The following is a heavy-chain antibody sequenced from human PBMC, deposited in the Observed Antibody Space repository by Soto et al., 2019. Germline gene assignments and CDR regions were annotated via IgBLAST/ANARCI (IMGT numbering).Heavy chain of an antibody. CDR2: INSDGSST. CDR1: GFTFSSYW. CDR3: AREPVAWNSYYAFDI. J-gene: IGHJ3*02. Sequence: GGSLRLSCAASGFTFSSYWMHWVRQAPGKGLVWVSRINSDGSSTSYADSVKGRFTISRDNAKNTLYLQMNSLRAEDTAVYYCAREPVAWNSYYAFDIWGQGTMVTVSS. V-gene: IGHV3-74*01. D-gene: IGHD1-7*01.